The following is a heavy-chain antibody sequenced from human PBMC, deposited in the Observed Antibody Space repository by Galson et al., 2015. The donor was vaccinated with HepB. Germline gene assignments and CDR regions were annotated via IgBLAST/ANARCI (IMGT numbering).Heavy chain of an antibody. CDR2: ITGKGDST. CDR1: GFAFDSHA. J-gene: IGHJ5*01. CDR3: AKGYGLFDS. V-gene: IGHV3-23*01. D-gene: IGHD5-18*01. Sequence: SLRLSCAASGFAFDSHAMSWVRQAPGRGLEWISGITGKGDSTFYADSVKGRFTVSKDNSNNMLYLQMNSLRAEDAGLYFCAKGYGLFDSWGRGATVIVSS.